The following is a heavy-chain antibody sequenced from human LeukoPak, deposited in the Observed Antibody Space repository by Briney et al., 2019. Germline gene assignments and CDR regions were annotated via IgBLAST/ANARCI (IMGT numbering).Heavy chain of an antibody. CDR2: INPNSGGT. V-gene: IGHV1-2*06. Sequence: ASVKVSCKASGYTFTGYYMHWVRQAPGQGLEWMGRINPNSGGTNYAQKFQGRVTMTRDTSISTAYMELSRLRSDDTAVYYCATSLSPQWLVSLDYWVQGTLVTVSS. J-gene: IGHJ4*02. CDR1: GYTFTGYY. D-gene: IGHD6-19*01. CDR3: ATSLSPQWLVSLDY.